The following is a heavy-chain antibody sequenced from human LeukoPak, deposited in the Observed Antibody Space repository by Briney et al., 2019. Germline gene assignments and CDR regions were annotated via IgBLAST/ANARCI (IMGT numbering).Heavy chain of an antibody. CDR3: ARGPIYLMYPSGYFDS. Sequence: SVKVSCKASGDTFSNSAVNWLRQAPGQGLEWMGGIIPIFATANYAQKFQGRVTITADESTNTAYLELHRLRSEDTAAYFCARGPIYLMYPSGYFDSWGQGTLVTVSS. V-gene: IGHV1-69*13. CDR2: IIPIFATA. J-gene: IGHJ4*02. CDR1: GDTFSNSA. D-gene: IGHD1-26*01.